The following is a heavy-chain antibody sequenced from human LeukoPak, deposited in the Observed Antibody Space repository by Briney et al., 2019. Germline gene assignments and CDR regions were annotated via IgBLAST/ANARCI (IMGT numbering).Heavy chain of an antibody. Sequence: GGSLRLSCAASGFTFSSYNMNWVRQAPGKGLEWVSSISSSSIYIYYADSVKGRFTISRDNAKNSLYLQMNSLRAEDTAVYYCAKPFQQLLLWFGELSVWGQGTLVTVSS. V-gene: IGHV3-21*01. D-gene: IGHD3-10*01. J-gene: IGHJ4*02. CDR3: AKPFQQLLLWFGELSV. CDR2: ISSSSIYI. CDR1: GFTFSSYN.